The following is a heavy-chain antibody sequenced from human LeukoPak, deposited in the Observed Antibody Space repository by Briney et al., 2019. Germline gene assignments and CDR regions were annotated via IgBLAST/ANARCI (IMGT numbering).Heavy chain of an antibody. CDR1: GFAFDDFA. V-gene: IGHV3-49*04. J-gene: IGHJ4*02. Sequence: GGSLRLSCTTSGFAFDDFAMSWVRQPAGKGLEWVGFIRRRAYRGAAEYAASVKGRFIISRDDSKGIAYLQMNSLKTEDTAVYCRNGLVDFDYWGQGSRVIVSP. CDR2: IRRRAYRGAA. CDR3: NGLVDFDY.